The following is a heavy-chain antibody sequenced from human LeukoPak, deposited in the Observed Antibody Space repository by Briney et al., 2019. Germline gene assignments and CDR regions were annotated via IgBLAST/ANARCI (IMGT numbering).Heavy chain of an antibody. Sequence: SETLSLTCTVSGVSISSSGYYWGWIRQPPGKDLEWIGSIYHSGNTYYNPSLKSRVTISVDTSKNQFSLKVSSVTAADMAVYYCARDPPKDYYGSGRNFDYWGQGTLVTVSS. CDR2: IYHSGNT. CDR1: GVSISSSGYY. V-gene: IGHV4-39*07. J-gene: IGHJ4*02. CDR3: ARDPPKDYYGSGRNFDY. D-gene: IGHD3-10*01.